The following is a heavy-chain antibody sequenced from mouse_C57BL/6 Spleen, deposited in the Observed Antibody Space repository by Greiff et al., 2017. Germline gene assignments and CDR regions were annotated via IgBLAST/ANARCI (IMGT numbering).Heavy chain of an antibody. Sequence: VQLQQPGAELVRPGTSVKLSCKASGYTFTSYWMHWVKQRPGQGLEWIGVIDPSDSYTNYNQKFKGKATLTVDTSSSTAYMQLSSLTSEDSAVYYCARSANWYYFDYWGQGTTLTVSS. CDR3: ARSANWYYFDY. V-gene: IGHV1-59*01. D-gene: IGHD4-1*01. J-gene: IGHJ2*01. CDR1: GYTFTSYW. CDR2: IDPSDSYT.